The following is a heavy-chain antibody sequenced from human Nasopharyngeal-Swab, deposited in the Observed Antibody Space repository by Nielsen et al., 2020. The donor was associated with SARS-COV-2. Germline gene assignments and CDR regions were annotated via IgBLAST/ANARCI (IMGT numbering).Heavy chain of an antibody. CDR3: AKDYSSGWRPGYYFDY. J-gene: IGHJ4*02. V-gene: IGHV3-9*01. Sequence: SLKISCAASGFTFDEYAMHWVRQAPGKGLEWVPGISWNSGSIGYADSVKGRITISRDNAKNSLYLQMNSLRAEDTALYYCAKDYSSGWRPGYYFDYWGQGTLVTVSS. CDR2: ISWNSGSI. D-gene: IGHD6-19*01. CDR1: GFTFDEYA.